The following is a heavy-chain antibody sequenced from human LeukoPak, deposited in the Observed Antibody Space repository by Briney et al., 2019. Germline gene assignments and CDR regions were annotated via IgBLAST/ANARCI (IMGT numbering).Heavy chain of an antibody. CDR3: ARGYGAGNYRRPFYGMDV. D-gene: IGHD3-10*01. Sequence: GGSLRFSCEASGLTFNDYGMTWVRKGPGKGLEWVAGLNWNGDVTRYADSVKGRFIINRDNAKNSVYLQMDSLRAEDTAFYYCARGYGAGNYRRPFYGMDVWGQGTPVTVSS. V-gene: IGHV3-20*04. CDR1: GLTFNDYG. J-gene: IGHJ6*02. CDR2: LNWNGDVT.